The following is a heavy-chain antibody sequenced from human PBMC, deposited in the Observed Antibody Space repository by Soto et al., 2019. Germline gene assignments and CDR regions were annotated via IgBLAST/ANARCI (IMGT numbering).Heavy chain of an antibody. CDR1: GFTFSSYA. CDR2: ISGSGGIT. Sequence: GGSLRLSCAASGFTFSSYAMSWVRQAPGKGLEWVSAISGSGGITYYADSVKGRFTISRDNSKNTLYLQMNSLRAEDTAVYYCAKDHGSSSTNSQHWVQGTLVTVSS. V-gene: IGHV3-23*01. D-gene: IGHD2-2*01. J-gene: IGHJ1*01. CDR3: AKDHGSSSTNSQH.